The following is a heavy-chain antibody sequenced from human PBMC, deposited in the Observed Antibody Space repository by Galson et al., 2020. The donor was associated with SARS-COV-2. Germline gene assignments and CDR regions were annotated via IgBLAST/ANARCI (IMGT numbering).Heavy chain of an antibody. Sequence: GGSLRLSCAASGFTFRSYAMSWVRQAPGKGLEWVSAISGSGDSTYYADSVKGRFTISRDNSKKTLYLQMNSLRAEDTGVYYCAGYQVLSEGDYYYGMDVWGQGTTVTVSS. CDR3: AGYQVLSEGDYYYGMDV. CDR1: GFTFRSYA. J-gene: IGHJ6*02. V-gene: IGHV3-23*01. CDR2: ISGSGDST. D-gene: IGHD2-2*01.